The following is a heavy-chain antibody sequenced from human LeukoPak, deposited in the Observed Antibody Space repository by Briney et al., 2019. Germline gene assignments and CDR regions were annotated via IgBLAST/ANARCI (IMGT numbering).Heavy chain of an antibody. Sequence: GGSLRLSCAASGFTLSSYWMHWVRQAPGKGLVWVSRINSDGSSTNYADSVKGLFTISRDNAKNTLYLQMNSLGAEDTAVYYCSRGPYYGSRSYYYYGMDVWGQGTTVTVSS. J-gene: IGHJ6*02. V-gene: IGHV3-74*01. D-gene: IGHD3-10*01. CDR3: SRGPYYGSRSYYYYGMDV. CDR2: INSDGSST. CDR1: GFTLSSYW.